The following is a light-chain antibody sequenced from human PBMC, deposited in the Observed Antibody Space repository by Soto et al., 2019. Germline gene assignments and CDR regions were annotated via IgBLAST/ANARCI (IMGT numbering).Light chain of an antibody. V-gene: IGLV2-23*01. CDR3: YSYSGRNLYV. CDR1: SSDVGGYNL. CDR2: EGS. Sequence: QSALTQPASVSGSPGQSITISCTGTSSDVGGYNLVSWYQQHPGKAPKLMIYEGSQRPSGVSNRFSGSKSGNTASLTISGLQAEDEADYYCYSYSGRNLYVFGTRIKVTVL. J-gene: IGLJ1*01.